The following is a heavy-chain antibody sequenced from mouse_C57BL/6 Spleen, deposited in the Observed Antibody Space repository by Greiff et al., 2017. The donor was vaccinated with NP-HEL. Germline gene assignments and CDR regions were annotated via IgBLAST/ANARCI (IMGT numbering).Heavy chain of an antibody. V-gene: IGHV3-6*01. CDR1: GYSITSGYY. J-gene: IGHJ4*01. CDR3: ATPLPPYYAMDD. Sequence: EVQLQQSGPGLVKPSQSLSLTCSVTGYSITSGYYWNWIRQFPGNKLEWMGYISYDGSNNYNPSLKNRISITRDTSKNQFFLKLNSVTTEDTATYYCATPLPPYYAMDDWGQGTSVTVSS. D-gene: IGHD5-1*01. CDR2: ISYDGSN.